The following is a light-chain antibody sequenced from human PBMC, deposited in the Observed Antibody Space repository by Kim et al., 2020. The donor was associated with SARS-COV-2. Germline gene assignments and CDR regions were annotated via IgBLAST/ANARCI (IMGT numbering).Light chain of an antibody. V-gene: IGKV1-33*01. CDR1: QDISNN. J-gene: IGKJ2*01. CDR2: DAS. CDR3: QHYYGFPYT. Sequence: ASVGDRVTITCQASQDISNNLNWYQQKSGDGPKLLIYDASSLDTGVPSKFSGRGSGTDFTFTINNLEPEDTATYFCQHYYGFPYTFGQGTKVDIK.